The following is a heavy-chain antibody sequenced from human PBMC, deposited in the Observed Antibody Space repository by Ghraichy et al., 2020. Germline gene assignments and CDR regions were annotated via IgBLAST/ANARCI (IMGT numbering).Heavy chain of an antibody. J-gene: IGHJ5*02. D-gene: IGHD3-10*01. V-gene: IGHV4-4*07. Sequence: ETLSLTCTVSGGSISSYYWSWIRQPAGKGLEWIGRIYTSGSTNYNPSLKSRVTMSVDTSKNQFSLKLSSVTAADTAVYYCARVLWFGELWWWFDPWGQGTLVTVSS. CDR3: ARVLWFGELWWWFDP. CDR2: IYTSGST. CDR1: GGSISSYY.